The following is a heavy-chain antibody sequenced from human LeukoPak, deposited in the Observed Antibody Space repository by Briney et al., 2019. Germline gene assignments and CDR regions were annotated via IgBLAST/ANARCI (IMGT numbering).Heavy chain of an antibody. J-gene: IGHJ4*02. D-gene: IGHD6-13*01. Sequence: LETLSLTCTVSGGSFSGYYWSWIRQPPGKGLEWIGEINHSGSTNYNPSLKSRVTISVDTSKNQFSLKLSSVTAADTAVYYCARQRGIAAAGTRFDYWGQGTLVTVSS. CDR3: ARQRGIAAAGTRFDY. V-gene: IGHV4-34*01. CDR1: GGSFSGYY. CDR2: INHSGST.